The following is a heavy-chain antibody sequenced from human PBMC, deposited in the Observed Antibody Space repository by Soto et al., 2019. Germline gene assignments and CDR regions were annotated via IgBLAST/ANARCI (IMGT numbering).Heavy chain of an antibody. CDR3: ARHEDIVVVPAAILKGPIDY. Sequence: ASVKVSCKASGGTFSSYTISWVRQAPGQGLEWMGWISAYNGNTNYAQKLQGRVTMTTDTSTSTAYMELRSLRSDDTAVYYCARHEDIVVVPAAILKGPIDYWGQGTLVTVSS. J-gene: IGHJ4*02. CDR2: ISAYNGNT. CDR1: GGTFSSYT. V-gene: IGHV1-18*01. D-gene: IGHD2-2*02.